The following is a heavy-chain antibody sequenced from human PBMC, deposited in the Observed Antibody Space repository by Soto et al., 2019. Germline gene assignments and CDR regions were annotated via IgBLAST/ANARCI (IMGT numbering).Heavy chain of an antibody. J-gene: IGHJ4*02. CDR1: GFTFSSSS. CDR3: TGGGVSSGPGY. Sequence: EVQLVESGGGLVQPGGSLRLSCAASGFTFSSSSMNWVRQAPGKGLEWVSFIDTLSRTMYYADSVRGRFTISRDNAKNSLDLKMNSLRAEDTAIYYCTGGGVSSGPGYWGQGTLVTVSS. V-gene: IGHV3-48*01. CDR2: IDTLSRTM. D-gene: IGHD3-10*01.